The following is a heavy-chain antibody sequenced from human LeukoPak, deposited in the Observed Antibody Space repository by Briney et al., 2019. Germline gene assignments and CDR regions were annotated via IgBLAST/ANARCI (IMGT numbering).Heavy chain of an antibody. Sequence: SETLSLTCAVYGGSFSGYYWSWIRQPPGKGLEWIGEINHSGSTNYNPSLKSRVTISVDTSKNQFSLKLSSVTAADTAVCYCARGGLFGGWYGYWGQGTLVTISS. CDR3: ARGGLFGGWYGY. CDR2: INHSGST. D-gene: IGHD6-19*01. V-gene: IGHV4-34*01. CDR1: GGSFSGYY. J-gene: IGHJ4*02.